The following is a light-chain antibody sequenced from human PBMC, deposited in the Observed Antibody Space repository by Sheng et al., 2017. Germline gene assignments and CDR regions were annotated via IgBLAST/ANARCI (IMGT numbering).Light chain of an antibody. J-gene: IGKJ4*01. CDR1: QSVSSY. Sequence: EIVLTQSPGTLSLSVGERVTLSCRASQSVSSYLAWYQQKPGQAPRLLIYDASNRATGIPARFSGSGSGTDFTLTISSLEPEDFAVYYCQQRSNWPLTFGGGTKVEIK. CDR3: QQRSNWPLT. CDR2: DAS. V-gene: IGKV3-11*01.